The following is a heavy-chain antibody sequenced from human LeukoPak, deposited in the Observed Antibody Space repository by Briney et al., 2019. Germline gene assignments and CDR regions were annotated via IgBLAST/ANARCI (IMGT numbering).Heavy chain of an antibody. CDR2: ISYDGSNK. CDR1: GFTFSGYA. CDR3: ARDKTYCSSTSCLTYAVYYFDY. J-gene: IGHJ4*02. D-gene: IGHD2-2*01. V-gene: IGHV3-30-3*01. Sequence: GRSLRLSCAASGFTFSGYAMHWVRQAPGKGLEWVAVISYDGSNKYYADSVKGRFTISRDNSKNTLYLQMNSLRAEDTAVYYCARDKTYCSSTSCLTYAVYYFDYWGQGTLVTVSS.